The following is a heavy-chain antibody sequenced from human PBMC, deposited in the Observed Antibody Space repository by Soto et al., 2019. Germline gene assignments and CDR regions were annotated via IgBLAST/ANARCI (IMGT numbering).Heavy chain of an antibody. CDR1: GFTFSSYG. J-gene: IGHJ4*02. Sequence: PGGSLRLSYAASGFTFSSYGMHWVRQAPGKGLEWVAGIWYDGSNKYYADSVKGRFTISRDNAKNSLYLQMNSLRAEDTALYYCAKDKGEQWLVFDYWGQGTLVTVSS. D-gene: IGHD6-19*01. CDR3: AKDKGEQWLVFDY. CDR2: IWYDGSNK. V-gene: IGHV3-30*02.